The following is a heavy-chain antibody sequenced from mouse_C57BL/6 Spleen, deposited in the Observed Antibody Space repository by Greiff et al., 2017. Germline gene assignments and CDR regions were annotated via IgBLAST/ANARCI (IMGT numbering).Heavy chain of an antibody. D-gene: IGHD2-5*01. CDR1: GFSLTSYG. CDR2: IWRGGST. J-gene: IGHJ4*01. V-gene: IGHV2-5*01. CDR3: AAYSNYVNYAMDY. Sequence: VQLQQSGPGLVQPSQSLSITCTVSGFSLTSYGVHWVRQSPGKGLEWLGVIWRGGSTDYNAAFMSRLSITKDNSKSQVFFKMNSLQADDTAIYYCAAYSNYVNYAMDYWGQGTSVTVSS.